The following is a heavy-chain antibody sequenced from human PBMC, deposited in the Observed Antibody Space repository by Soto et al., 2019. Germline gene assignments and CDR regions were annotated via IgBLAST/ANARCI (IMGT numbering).Heavy chain of an antibody. CDR3: ARHIAVPTTRGFDY. D-gene: IGHD2-15*01. CDR1: GASISSTNW. Sequence: QVQLQESGPGLVKPSGTLSLTCAVSGASISSTNWWSWVRQAPGEGPVWIGEICHSGATNYNPSLKSRVIISMDTSKNQLSLRLDSVTAADTTVYFCARHIAVPTTRGFDYWGQGTLVTVSS. V-gene: IGHV4-4*02. J-gene: IGHJ4*02. CDR2: ICHSGAT.